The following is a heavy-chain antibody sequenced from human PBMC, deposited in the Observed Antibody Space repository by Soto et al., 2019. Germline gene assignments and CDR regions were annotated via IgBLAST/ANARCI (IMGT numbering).Heavy chain of an antibody. CDR3: ARERATRGFDY. D-gene: IGHD2-15*01. Sequence: QVQLAQSGAEVKKPGASVKVSCKASGYTFTSYDINWVRQATGQGLEWMGWMNPNSGNTGYAQKFQGRGTMPRNTSISMAYSELSSLRSEDTAVYYCARERATRGFDYWGQGTLVTVSS. CDR1: GYTFTSYD. V-gene: IGHV1-8*01. J-gene: IGHJ4*02. CDR2: MNPNSGNT.